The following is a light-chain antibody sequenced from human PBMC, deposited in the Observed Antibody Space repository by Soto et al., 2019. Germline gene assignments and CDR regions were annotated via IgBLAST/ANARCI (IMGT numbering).Light chain of an antibody. J-gene: IGLJ1*01. CDR1: RSNIGDNA. CDR3: AAWDDSLNGVV. CDR2: YDD. Sequence: QSVLTQPPSVSAAPRQRVAISCSGSRSNIGDNAVNWYQHLPGQAPKLLIYYDDLLPSGVSDRFSGSKSGTSASLAISEPRSEDEADYFCAAWDDSLNGVVFGTGTKLTVL. V-gene: IGLV1-36*01.